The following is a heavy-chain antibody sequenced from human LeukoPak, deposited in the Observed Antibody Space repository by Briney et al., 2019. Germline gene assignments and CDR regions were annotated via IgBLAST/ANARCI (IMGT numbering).Heavy chain of an antibody. CDR1: GASFSGYY. Sequence: SETLSLTCAVYGASFSGYYWSWIRQPPGKGLEWIGEINHSGSTNYNPSLKSRVTISVDTSKNQFSLKLSSVTAADTAVYYCARVSGCSGYDYDYWGQGTLVTVSS. CDR3: ARVSGCSGYDYDY. V-gene: IGHV4-34*01. CDR2: INHSGST. D-gene: IGHD5-12*01. J-gene: IGHJ4*02.